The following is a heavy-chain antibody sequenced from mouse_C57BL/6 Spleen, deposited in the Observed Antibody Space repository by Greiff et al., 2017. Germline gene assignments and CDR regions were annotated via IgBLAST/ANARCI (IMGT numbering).Heavy chain of an antibody. D-gene: IGHD2-3*01. J-gene: IGHJ4*01. CDR3: ARADDGYSSYYAMDY. CDR2: IYPGDGDT. Sequence: VQLQQSGPELVKPGASVKISCKASGYAFSSSWMNWVKQRPGKGLEWIGRIYPGDGDTNYNGKFKGKATLTADKSSSTAYMQLSSLTSEDSAVSFCARADDGYSSYYAMDYWGQGTSVTVSS. V-gene: IGHV1-82*01. CDR1: GYAFSSSW.